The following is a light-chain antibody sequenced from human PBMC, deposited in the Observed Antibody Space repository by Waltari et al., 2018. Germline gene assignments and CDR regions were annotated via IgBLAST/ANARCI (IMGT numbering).Light chain of an antibody. Sequence: QSALTQPPSASGSPGQSVTISCTGTSSDVGGSNYVPWYQQHPGKAPKLLLYEVTKRPSGVPDRFSGSKSGNTASLTVSGLQADDEADYYCSSYAGTSTFYVFGTGTEVTVL. V-gene: IGLV2-8*01. CDR3: SSYAGTSTFYV. J-gene: IGLJ1*01. CDR1: SSDVGGSNY. CDR2: EVT.